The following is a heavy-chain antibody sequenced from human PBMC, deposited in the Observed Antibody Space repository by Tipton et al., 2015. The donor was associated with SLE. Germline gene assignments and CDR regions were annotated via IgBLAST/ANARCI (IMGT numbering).Heavy chain of an antibody. V-gene: IGHV3-30*04. CDR2: ISYDGSNK. CDR1: GFTFSSYA. CDR3: ARDSRISMVQGVIGDYYYGMDV. Sequence: SLRLSCAASGFTFSSYAMHWVRQAPGKGLVWVAVISYDGSNKYYADSVKGRFTISRDNSKNTLYLQMNSLRAEDTAVYYCARDSRISMVQGVIGDYYYGMDVWGQGTTVTVSS. D-gene: IGHD3-10*01. J-gene: IGHJ6*02.